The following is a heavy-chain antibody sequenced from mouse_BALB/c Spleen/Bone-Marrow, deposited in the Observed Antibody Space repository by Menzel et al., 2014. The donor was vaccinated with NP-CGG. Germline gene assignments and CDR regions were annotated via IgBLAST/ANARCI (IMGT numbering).Heavy chain of an antibody. CDR2: IYPGDGDT. V-gene: IGHV1-87*01. CDR3: ARGAPFDY. J-gene: IGHJ2*01. Sequence: VKLQESGAELARPGASVKLSCKASGYTFTSYWMQWVKRRPGQGLEWIGAIYPGDGDTTYTQKFKGKATLTADKSSSTAYMQLSSLASEDSAVYYCARGAPFDYWGQGTTLTVSS. CDR1: GYTFTSYW.